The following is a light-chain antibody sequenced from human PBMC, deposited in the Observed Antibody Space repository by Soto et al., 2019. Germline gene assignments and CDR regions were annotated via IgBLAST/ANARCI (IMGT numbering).Light chain of an antibody. J-gene: IGKJ5*01. CDR2: GAY. CDR3: QQYNNWPIT. V-gene: IGKV3-15*01. CDR1: QSVGNN. Sequence: EIVLTQSPGTLSLSPGERATLSCRASQSVGNNLAWYQRKPGQAPRLLIYGAYTRATGIPARFSGSGSATEFSLTISSLQSEDFAVYYCQQYNNWPITFGQGTRLEIK.